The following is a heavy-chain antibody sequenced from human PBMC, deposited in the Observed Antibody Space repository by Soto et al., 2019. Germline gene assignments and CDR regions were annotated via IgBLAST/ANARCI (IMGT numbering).Heavy chain of an antibody. CDR1: GFSLSTTGVA. V-gene: IGHV2-5*02. J-gene: IGHJ4*02. CDR3: ARSQRGPRDF. Sequence: QITLKESGPTLVRPTQTLTLTCTFSGFSLSTTGVAVAWIRQPPGRALEWLALIHWDDDKRYNSSLKSRLTISKDASRHQVLVAMSNVDRMDTATYCCARSQRGPRDFWGPGILVTDSS. D-gene: IGHD5-12*01. CDR2: IHWDDDK.